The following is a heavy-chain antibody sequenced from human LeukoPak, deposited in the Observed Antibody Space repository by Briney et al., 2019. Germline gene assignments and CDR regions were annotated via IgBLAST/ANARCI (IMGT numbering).Heavy chain of an antibody. V-gene: IGHV1-2*02. Sequence: GASVKVSFQASGYTFTRYYIHWVRQAPGQGLEWMGWINPNSGGTNYGRVTMTRDTSISTAYMELSRLRSDDTAVYYCARGGSSGCDYWGQGTLVTVSS. D-gene: IGHD6-19*01. J-gene: IGHJ4*02. CDR2: INPNSGGT. CDR3: ARGGSSGCDY. CDR1: GYTFTRYY.